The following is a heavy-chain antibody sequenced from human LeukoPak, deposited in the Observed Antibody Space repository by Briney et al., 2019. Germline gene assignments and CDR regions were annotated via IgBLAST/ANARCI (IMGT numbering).Heavy chain of an antibody. CDR2: ISSSSSYI. D-gene: IGHD6-19*01. Sequence: PGGSLRLSCAASGFTFSSYSMNWVRQAPGKGLEWVSSISSSSSYIYYADSVKGRFTISRDNAKNSLYLQMNSLRAEDTAVYCCARGWSSGWYGYFDYWGQGTLVTVSS. CDR1: GFTFSSYS. V-gene: IGHV3-21*01. J-gene: IGHJ4*02. CDR3: ARGWSSGWYGYFDY.